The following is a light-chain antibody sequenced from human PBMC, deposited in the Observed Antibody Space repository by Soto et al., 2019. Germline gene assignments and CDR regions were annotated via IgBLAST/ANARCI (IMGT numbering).Light chain of an antibody. CDR2: GAS. V-gene: IGKV3-20*01. CDR1: QSVNRRY. Sequence: EIVLTQSPGTLSLSPGERATLSCRASQSVNRRYLAWYQQKPVQAPRLLIYGASSRATGIPDRFSGTGSGTDFALIINRLEPEDFAVYYCQQYGSSPYTFGLGTKLEIK. J-gene: IGKJ2*01. CDR3: QQYGSSPYT.